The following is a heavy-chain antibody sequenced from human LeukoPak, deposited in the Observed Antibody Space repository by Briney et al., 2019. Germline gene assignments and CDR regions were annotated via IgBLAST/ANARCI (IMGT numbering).Heavy chain of an antibody. D-gene: IGHD2-15*01. V-gene: IGHV1-18*01. CDR1: GYTFTNYG. Sequence: ASVKVSCKASGYTFTNYGVSWVRQAPGQGLEWMGWVSADNANTNYVKKFQGRVTMTTDTSTSTAYMELRSLRSDDTAVYYCARDGCSGDSCFFDYWGQGTLVTLSS. CDR2: VSADNANT. J-gene: IGHJ4*02. CDR3: ARDGCSGDSCFFDY.